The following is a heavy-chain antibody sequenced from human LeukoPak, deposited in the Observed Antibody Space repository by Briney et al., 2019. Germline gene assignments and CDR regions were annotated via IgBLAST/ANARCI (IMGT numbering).Heavy chain of an antibody. CDR3: ARGFYSPHY. V-gene: IGHV4-59*01. Sequence: SETLSLTCTVSGGSISSDYWSWSRQPPGKGLEWIGYIYYSGRTYYNPSLKSRITISVDTSKNQFSLKLSSVTAADTAVYYCARGFYSPHYWGQGTLVSVSS. CDR1: GGSISSDY. J-gene: IGHJ4*02. CDR2: IYYSGRT. D-gene: IGHD4-11*01.